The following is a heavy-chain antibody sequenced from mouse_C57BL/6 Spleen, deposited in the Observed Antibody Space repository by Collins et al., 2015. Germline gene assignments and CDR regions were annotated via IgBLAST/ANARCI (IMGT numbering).Heavy chain of an antibody. CDR1: GYAFSSSW. D-gene: IGHD2-5*01. V-gene: IGHV1-82*01. Sequence: QVQLQQSGPELVKPGASVKIPCKASGYAFSSSWMNWAKQRPGKDLEWIGRIYPGDGNTKYNGKFKGKATLTADKSSSTAYMQLSSLTSEDSAVYFCATYSNFDAMDYWGQGTSVTVSS. J-gene: IGHJ4*01. CDR2: IYPGDGNT. CDR3: ATYSNFDAMDY.